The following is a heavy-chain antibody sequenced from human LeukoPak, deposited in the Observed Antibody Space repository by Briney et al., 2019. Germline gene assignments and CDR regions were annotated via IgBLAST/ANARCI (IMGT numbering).Heavy chain of an antibody. V-gene: IGHV4-34*01. CDR2: INHSGST. D-gene: IGHD3-22*01. J-gene: IGHJ3*02. CDR1: GGSLTGYY. CDR3: AKTRTYYDSSKGAFDI. Sequence: SETPSLTCAVYGGSLTGYYWNWIRQPPGKGLEWIGEINHSGSTNCIPSLKSRVTISVDTSKNQFSLKLSSVTAADTAVYYCAKTRTYYDSSKGAFDIWGQDTTVTVSS.